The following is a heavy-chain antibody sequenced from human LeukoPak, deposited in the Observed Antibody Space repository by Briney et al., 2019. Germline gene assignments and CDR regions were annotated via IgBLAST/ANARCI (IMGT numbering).Heavy chain of an antibody. CDR3: ARVPVVTAANDYYYYYGMDV. Sequence: SETLSLTCTVSGGSISSYYWSWIRQPPGKGLEWIGYIYYSGSTNYNPSLKSRVTISVDTSKNQFSLKLSSVTAADTAVYYCARVPVVTAANDYYYYYGMDVWGQGTTVTVSS. D-gene: IGHD2-2*01. J-gene: IGHJ6*02. V-gene: IGHV4-59*01. CDR1: GGSISSYY. CDR2: IYYSGST.